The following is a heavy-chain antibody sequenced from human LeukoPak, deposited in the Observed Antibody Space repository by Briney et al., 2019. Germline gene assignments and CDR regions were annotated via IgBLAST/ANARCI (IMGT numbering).Heavy chain of an antibody. CDR3: ARHTYYYDSSGYYRGYFDL. CDR2: IYTSGST. J-gene: IGHJ2*01. Sequence: SETLSLTCTVSGGSISSYYWSWIRQPAGKGLEWIGRIYTSGSTNYNPSLKSRVTMSVDTSKNQFSLKLSSVTAADTAVYYCARHTYYYDSSGYYRGYFDLWGRGTLDTVSS. CDR1: GGSISSYY. V-gene: IGHV4-4*07. D-gene: IGHD3-22*01.